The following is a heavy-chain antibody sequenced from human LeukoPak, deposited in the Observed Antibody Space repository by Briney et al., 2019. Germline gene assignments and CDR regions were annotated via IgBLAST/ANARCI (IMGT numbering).Heavy chain of an antibody. CDR3: ARRNTAMVPLRPKGFFDY. Sequence: ASAKVSCKASGYTFTSYYMHWVRQAPGQGLEWMGIINPSGGSTSYAQKFQGRVTMTRDTSTSTVYMELSSLRSEDTAVYYCARRNTAMVPLRPKGFFDYWGQGTLVTVSS. V-gene: IGHV1-46*01. D-gene: IGHD5-18*01. J-gene: IGHJ4*02. CDR2: INPSGGST. CDR1: GYTFTSYY.